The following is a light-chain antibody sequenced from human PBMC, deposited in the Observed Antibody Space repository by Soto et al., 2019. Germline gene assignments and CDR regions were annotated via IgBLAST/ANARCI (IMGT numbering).Light chain of an antibody. CDR1: SSDVGGYNY. Sequence: QSVLTQPASVSGSPGQSITISCTGTSSDVGGYNYVSWYQQHPGKAPKLMIYDVSNRPSGVSNSFSGSKSGNTASLTISGLQAEDEADYYCSSYTSSSTLLYVFGTGTKVTV. J-gene: IGLJ1*01. V-gene: IGLV2-14*01. CDR3: SSYTSSSTLLYV. CDR2: DVS.